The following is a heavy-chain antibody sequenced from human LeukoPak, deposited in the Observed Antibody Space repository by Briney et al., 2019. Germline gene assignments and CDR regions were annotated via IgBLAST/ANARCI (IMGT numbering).Heavy chain of an antibody. V-gene: IGHV3-30*04. CDR1: GFTFSGYA. D-gene: IGHD6-19*01. CDR2: ISYDGSNK. CDR3: ARDSGSSGWYVGHFDY. Sequence: PGGSLRLSCAASGFTFSGYAIHWVRQAPGKGLEWVAVISYDGSNKFYADSVKGRFTISRDNAKNSLYLQMNSLRAEDTAVYYCARDSGSSGWYVGHFDYWGQGTLVTVSS. J-gene: IGHJ4*02.